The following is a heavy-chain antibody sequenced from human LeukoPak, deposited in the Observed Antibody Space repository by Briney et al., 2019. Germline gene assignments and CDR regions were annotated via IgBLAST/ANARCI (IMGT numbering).Heavy chain of an antibody. CDR2: IWYGGSNK. D-gene: IGHD1-26*01. CDR3: AKSKWDPGDPHYYYYMDV. J-gene: IGHJ6*03. CDR1: GFTFSSYG. Sequence: QAGGSLRLSCAASGFTFSSYGMHWVRQAPGKGLEWVAVIWYGGSNKYYADSVKGRFTISRDNSKNTLYLQMNSLRAEDTAVYYCAKSKWDPGDPHYYYYMDVWGKGTTATVSS. V-gene: IGHV3-30*02.